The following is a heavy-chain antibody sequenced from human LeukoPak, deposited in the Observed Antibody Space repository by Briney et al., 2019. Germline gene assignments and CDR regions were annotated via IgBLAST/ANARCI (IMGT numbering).Heavy chain of an antibody. J-gene: IGHJ4*02. V-gene: IGHV4-59*01. Sequence: SETLSLTCTVSGGSISSYYWSWIRQPPGKGLEWIGYIYYSGSTNYNPSLKSRVTISVDTSKNQFSLKLNSVTAADTAVYYCARATGYQLRLFDYWGQGTLVTVSS. D-gene: IGHD2-2*01. CDR3: ARATGYQLRLFDY. CDR2: IYYSGST. CDR1: GGSISSYY.